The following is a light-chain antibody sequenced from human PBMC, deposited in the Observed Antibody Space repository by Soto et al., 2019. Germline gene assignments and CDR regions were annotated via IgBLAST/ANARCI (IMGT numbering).Light chain of an antibody. CDR3: QQYNGWPLIT. CDR2: DAS. CDR1: QSVSSN. V-gene: IGKV3-15*01. J-gene: IGKJ5*01. Sequence: EIVMTQSPATLSLSPGERATLSCRASQSVSSNLACYQQKTGQAPRLLIYDASTRATGIPARFSGSGSGAEFSLPISSLQSEDFAVDYWQQYNGWPLITFGQGTRLEIK.